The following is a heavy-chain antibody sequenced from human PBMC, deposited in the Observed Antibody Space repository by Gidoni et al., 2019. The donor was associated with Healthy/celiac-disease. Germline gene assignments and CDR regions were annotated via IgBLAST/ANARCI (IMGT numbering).Heavy chain of an antibody. J-gene: IGHJ4*02. D-gene: IGHD2-15*01. Sequence: QVQLQESGPGLVKPSETLSLTCAVSGYSISSGYYWGWLRQPPGKGLEWIGSIYHSGSTYYNPSLKSRVTISVDTSKNQFSLKLSSVTAADTAVYYCAREGDCSGGSCYSDYWGQGTLVTVSS. CDR1: GYSISSGYY. V-gene: IGHV4-38-2*02. CDR2: IYHSGST. CDR3: AREGDCSGGSCYSDY.